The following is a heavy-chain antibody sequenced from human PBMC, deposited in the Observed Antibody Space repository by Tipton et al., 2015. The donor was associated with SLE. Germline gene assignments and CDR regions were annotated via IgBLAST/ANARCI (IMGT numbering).Heavy chain of an antibody. CDR3: AREGGRITMVRGAEDAFDI. Sequence: TLSLTCTVSGGSVSSGDHYWSWIRQPPGKGLEWIGYIYHSGNTFYNPSLKSRVTISVDTSKNQFSLKLSSVTAADTAVYYCAREGGRITMVRGAEDAFDIWGQGTMVTVSS. CDR1: GGSVSSGDHY. CDR2: IYHSGNT. J-gene: IGHJ3*02. V-gene: IGHV4-30-4*01. D-gene: IGHD3-10*01.